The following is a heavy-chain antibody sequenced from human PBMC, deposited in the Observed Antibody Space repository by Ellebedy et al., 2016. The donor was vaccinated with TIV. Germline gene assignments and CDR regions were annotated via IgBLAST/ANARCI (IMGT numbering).Heavy chain of an antibody. D-gene: IGHD4-11*01. Sequence: SETLSLXXAVYGGSFSGYYWSWIRQPPGKGLEWIGEINHSGSTNYNPSLKSRVTISVDTSKNQFSLKLSSVTAADTAVYYCARDMTTPEYYYYYGMDVWGQGTTVTVSS. V-gene: IGHV4-34*01. CDR2: INHSGST. CDR1: GGSFSGYY. J-gene: IGHJ6*02. CDR3: ARDMTTPEYYYYYGMDV.